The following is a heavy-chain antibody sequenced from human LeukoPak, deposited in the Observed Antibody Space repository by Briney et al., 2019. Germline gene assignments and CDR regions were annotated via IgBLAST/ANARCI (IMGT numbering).Heavy chain of an antibody. Sequence: SETLSLTCIVSGGSISRYYWSWIRQPAGKGLEWIGRLYPSGSTNYNPSLKSRVAMSVDTSKSQFSLKLSSVTAADTAVYYCARQEYCSGGSCYDWFDPWGQGTLVTVSS. CDR3: ARQEYCSGGSCYDWFDP. CDR2: LYPSGST. J-gene: IGHJ5*02. CDR1: GGSISRYY. D-gene: IGHD2-15*01. V-gene: IGHV4-4*07.